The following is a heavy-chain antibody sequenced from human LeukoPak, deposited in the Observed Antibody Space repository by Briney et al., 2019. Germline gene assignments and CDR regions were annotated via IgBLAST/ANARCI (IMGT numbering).Heavy chain of an antibody. V-gene: IGHV4-39*01. CDR1: GGSISSSSYY. Sequence: PSESLSLTCTVSGGSISSSSYYWGWSRQARGKGWDWLVRIYYTGTTYHSPSLKSRLTISVDTSENPLSLRLSSLRAADTAVYYCAGRGSYARNIFLEWGQGTDVTVSS. J-gene: IGHJ4*02. D-gene: IGHD3-16*01. CDR3: AGRGSYARNIFLE. CDR2: IYYTGTT.